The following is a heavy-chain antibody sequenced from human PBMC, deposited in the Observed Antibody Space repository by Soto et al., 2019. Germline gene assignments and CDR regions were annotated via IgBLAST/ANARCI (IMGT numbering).Heavy chain of an antibody. D-gene: IGHD4-4*01. Sequence: GESLKISCKGSGYSFTSYWIGWVRRMPGKGLEWMGIIFPDDGETRYSPSFQGQVTISADKSTTTAYLKWSSLKASDTATYFCARQGFSKQYYYGMDIWGQGTAVTVSS. J-gene: IGHJ6*02. CDR2: IFPDDGET. V-gene: IGHV5-51*01. CDR1: GYSFTSYW. CDR3: ARQGFSKQYYYGMDI.